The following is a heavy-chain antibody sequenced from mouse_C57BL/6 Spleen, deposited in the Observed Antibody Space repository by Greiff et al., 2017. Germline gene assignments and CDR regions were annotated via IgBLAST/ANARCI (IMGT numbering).Heavy chain of an antibody. J-gene: IGHJ3*01. CDR1: GFSLSTSGMG. CDR2: ICWDDDK. CDR3: ARSADDYDQLSY. Sequence: QVTLKVSGPGLLQSSQTLSLTCTFSGFSLSTSGMGVSWISQPSGQGLEWLAHICWDDDKRYNPSLKSLLTSSKATSRNLIFLKITRVDTADPATDYCARSADDYDQLSYWGQTTLVTVSA. D-gene: IGHD2-4*01. V-gene: IGHV8-12*01.